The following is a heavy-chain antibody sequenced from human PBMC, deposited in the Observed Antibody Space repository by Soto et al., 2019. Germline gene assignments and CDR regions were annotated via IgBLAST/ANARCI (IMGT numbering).Heavy chain of an antibody. V-gene: IGHV4-59*08. D-gene: IGHD4-17*01. Sequence: PSEILSLTCTVSGGSISSYYWSWIRQPPGKGLEWIGYIYYSGSTNYNPSLKSRVTISVDTSKNQFSLKLSSVTAADTAVYYCARWGPPTVQHYYYYYMDVWGKGTTVTVSS. CDR1: GGSISSYY. CDR2: IYYSGST. J-gene: IGHJ6*03. CDR3: ARWGPPTVQHYYYYYMDV.